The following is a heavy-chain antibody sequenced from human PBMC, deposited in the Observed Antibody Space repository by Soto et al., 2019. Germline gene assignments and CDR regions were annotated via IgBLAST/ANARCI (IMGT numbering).Heavy chain of an antibody. CDR2: INANTGGT. CDR1: GYTFTDYF. J-gene: IGHJ4*02. CDR3: ARVKNWGSQPIDY. Sequence: ASVKVSCKASGYTFTDYFMHWVRQAPGQGLEWMGWINANTGGTKYAQKFQGWVTMTRDTSISTAYMELNRLRSDDTAVYYCARVKNWGSQPIDYWGQGTLVTVSS. V-gene: IGHV1-2*04. D-gene: IGHD7-27*01.